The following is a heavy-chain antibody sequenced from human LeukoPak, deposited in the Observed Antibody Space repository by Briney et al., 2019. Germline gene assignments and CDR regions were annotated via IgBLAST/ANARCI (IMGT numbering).Heavy chain of an antibody. Sequence: GGSLRLSCAASGFTFSSYEMNWVRQAPGKGLEWVSYISSSGSTIYYADSVKGRFTISRDNAKNSLYLQMNSLRAEDTAVYYCARGDSITVVRGARHFDYWGQGTLVTVSS. CDR1: GFTFSSYE. CDR3: ARGDSITVVRGARHFDY. J-gene: IGHJ4*02. CDR2: ISSSGSTI. V-gene: IGHV3-48*03. D-gene: IGHD3-10*01.